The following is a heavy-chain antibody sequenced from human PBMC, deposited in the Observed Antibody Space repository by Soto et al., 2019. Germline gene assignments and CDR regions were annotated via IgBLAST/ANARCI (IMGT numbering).Heavy chain of an antibody. J-gene: IGHJ5*02. D-gene: IGHD2-2*02. Sequence: QVHLVQSGPEVKKPGASVKVSCKASGYTFTSYGSSWGRQAPGQGLEWMGWISPFNGETDYAQKLQGRVTMTTDTSTSTAYMELRSLRSDDTAVYYCAQCSSTTCYIYNWFDPWGQGTLVTVSS. CDR3: AQCSSTTCYIYNWFDP. V-gene: IGHV1-18*01. CDR1: GYTFTSYG. CDR2: ISPFNGET.